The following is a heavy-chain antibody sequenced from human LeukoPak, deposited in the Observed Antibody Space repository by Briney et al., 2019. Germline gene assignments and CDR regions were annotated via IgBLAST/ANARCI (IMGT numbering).Heavy chain of an antibody. CDR1: GYTFTGYY. V-gene: IGHV1-2*02. D-gene: IGHD3-10*01. J-gene: IGHJ4*02. CDR3: ARDRGLPRYYFDS. Sequence: GASVKVSCKASGYTFTGYYMHWARQAPGQGLEWMGWINPNSGGTNYAQKFQGRVTMTRDTSISTAYMELSRLRSDDTAVYYCARDRGLPRYYFDSWGQGTLVTVSS. CDR2: INPNSGGT.